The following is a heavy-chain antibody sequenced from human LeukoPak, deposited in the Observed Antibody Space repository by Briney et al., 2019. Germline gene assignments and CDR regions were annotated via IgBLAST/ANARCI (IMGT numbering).Heavy chain of an antibody. Sequence: ASVKVSYKASGYTFTSYDINWVRQATGQGLEWMGWMNPNSGNTGCAQKFQGRVTMTRDTSTSTVYMELSSLRSEDTAVYYCARDACSSRICSAGGNWFDPWGQGTLVIVSS. D-gene: IGHD2-2*01. CDR1: GYTFTSYD. J-gene: IGHJ5*02. CDR2: MNPNSGNT. V-gene: IGHV1-8*01. CDR3: ARDACSSRICSAGGNWFDP.